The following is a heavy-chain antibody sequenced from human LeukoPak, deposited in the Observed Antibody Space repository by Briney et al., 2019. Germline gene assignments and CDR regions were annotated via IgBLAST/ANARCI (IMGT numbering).Heavy chain of an antibody. Sequence: VASVKVSCKASGGTFSSYAISWVRQAPGQGLEWMGGIIPIFGTANYAQKFQGRVTITADESTSTAYMELSGLRSEDTAVYYCARAQSIAARRPQYYYYMDVWGKGTTVTVSS. CDR2: IIPIFGTA. D-gene: IGHD6-6*01. CDR1: GGTFSSYA. CDR3: ARAQSIAARRPQYYYYMDV. J-gene: IGHJ6*03. V-gene: IGHV1-69*13.